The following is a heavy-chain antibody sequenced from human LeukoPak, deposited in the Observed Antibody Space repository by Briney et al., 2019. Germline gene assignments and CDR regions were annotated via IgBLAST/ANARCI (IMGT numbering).Heavy chain of an antibody. V-gene: IGHV3-66*01. J-gene: IGHJ4*02. Sequence: AGSPRLSCAVSGFTVSSNFMCWVRQASGKGPEWVSVIYTSGITYYADSVRGRFTISRDNSKNTLYLQMDSLTAEDTAVYYCAREDAGGTYSFDYWGQGSLVTVSS. CDR1: GFTVSSNF. CDR2: IYTSGIT. D-gene: IGHD1-1*01. CDR3: AREDAGGTYSFDY.